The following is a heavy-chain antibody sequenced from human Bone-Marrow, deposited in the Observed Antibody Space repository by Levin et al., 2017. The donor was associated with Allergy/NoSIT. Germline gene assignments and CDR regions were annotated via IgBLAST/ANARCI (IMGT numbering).Heavy chain of an antibody. CDR3: ARDRRDDYGDTYAMDV. J-gene: IGHJ6*02. V-gene: IGHV3-21*01. CDR2: ISGSGTNI. D-gene: IGHD4/OR15-4a*01. CDR1: GFTFSTSS. Sequence: GESLKISCAASGFTFSTSSMNWVRQAPGMGLEWVSSISGSGTNIFYSASVKGRFTISRDNARNSLYLQMNSLRDEDTAEYYCARDRRDDYGDTYAMDVWGQGTTVTVSS.